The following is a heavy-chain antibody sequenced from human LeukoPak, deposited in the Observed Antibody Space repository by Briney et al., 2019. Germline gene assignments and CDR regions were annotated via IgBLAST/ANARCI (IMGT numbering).Heavy chain of an antibody. J-gene: IGHJ3*02. D-gene: IGHD3-22*01. CDR2: ISGSGGST. CDR3: ARDLGEYYDSSGYSFVGAFDI. CDR1: GFTFSSYA. Sequence: GGSLRLSCAASGFTFSSYAMSWVRQAPGKGLEWFSAISGSGGSTYYADSVKGRFTISRDNSKNTLYLQMNSLRAEDTAVYYCARDLGEYYDSSGYSFVGAFDIWGQGTMVTVSS. V-gene: IGHV3-23*01.